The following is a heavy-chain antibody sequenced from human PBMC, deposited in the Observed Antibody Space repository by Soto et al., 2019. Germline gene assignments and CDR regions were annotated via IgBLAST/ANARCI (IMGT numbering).Heavy chain of an antibody. CDR3: ATRITVFGLLIPPFDP. CDR2: INHTGGT. J-gene: IGHJ5*02. Sequence: QVHLQQWGAGLLKPSETLSLTCAVYGGSVNGYYWNWIRQPPGKGLEWIGEINHTGGTHYNPSLKSRVTMSIDTSKNQFSLRLSSVTAADTAIYYCATRITVFGLLIPPFDPWGQGTQVTVSS. V-gene: IGHV4-34*02. D-gene: IGHD3-3*01. CDR1: GGSVNGYY.